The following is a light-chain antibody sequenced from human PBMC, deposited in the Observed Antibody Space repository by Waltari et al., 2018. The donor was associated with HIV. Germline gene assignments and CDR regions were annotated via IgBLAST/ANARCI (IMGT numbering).Light chain of an antibody. Sequence: QSVLTQPPSASGTPGQRVTISCSGSTSSIGSNTVNWYQQLPGTAPKLLIYSDHQRPSGVPNRFSGSKSDTSASLAISGLQSEDEADYYCAAWDDNLNGPLFGGGNKLTVL. J-gene: IGLJ2*01. CDR3: AAWDDNLNGPL. CDR2: SDH. CDR1: TSSIGSNT. V-gene: IGLV1-44*01.